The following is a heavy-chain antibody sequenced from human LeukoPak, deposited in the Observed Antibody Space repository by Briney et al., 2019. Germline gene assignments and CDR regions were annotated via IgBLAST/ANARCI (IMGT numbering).Heavy chain of an antibody. Sequence: TGGSLRLSCAASGFTFSSQAIHWVRQAPGKGLEWVAGISYDGSNKYYADSVKGRFTISRDNSKNTLYLQMNSLRAEDTAVYYCAKQGASAVLSNAFDIWGQGTMVTVSS. CDR3: AKQGASAVLSNAFDI. CDR1: GFTFSSQA. J-gene: IGHJ3*02. CDR2: ISYDGSNK. D-gene: IGHD2-15*01. V-gene: IGHV3-30-3*02.